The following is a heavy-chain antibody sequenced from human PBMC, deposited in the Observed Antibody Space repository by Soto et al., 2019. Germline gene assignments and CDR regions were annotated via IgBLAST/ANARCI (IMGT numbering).Heavy chain of an antibody. D-gene: IGHD2-15*01. CDR1: GFSLSTSGVG. CDR2: IYWDDDK. J-gene: IGHJ4*02. V-gene: IGHV2-5*02. CDR3: AHALRRRDCSGGRCYSFDY. Sequence: QITLKESGPTLVKPTQTLALTCTFSGFSLSTSGVGVGWIRQAPGQALQWLAVIYWDDDKRYRPSLKSRLIIIKDTSKNQVVLVMTNMDPVDTATYYCAHALRRRDCSGGRCYSFDYWGQGTLVTVSS.